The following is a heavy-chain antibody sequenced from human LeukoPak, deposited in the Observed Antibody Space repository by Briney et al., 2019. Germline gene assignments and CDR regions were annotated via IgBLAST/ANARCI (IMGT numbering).Heavy chain of an antibody. Sequence: SETLSLTCSVSGDSISSGDYYWSWVRQPPGKTLECIGYIYYSGSTYSNPSLRSRVTISVDTPNKQFSLKLSSVAAADTAVYYCARDTRMSSGYHYFDLWGQGTLVTVSS. CDR3: ARDTRMSSGYHYFDL. D-gene: IGHD3-22*01. CDR1: GDSISSGDYY. J-gene: IGHJ4*02. CDR2: IYYSGST. V-gene: IGHV4-30-4*01.